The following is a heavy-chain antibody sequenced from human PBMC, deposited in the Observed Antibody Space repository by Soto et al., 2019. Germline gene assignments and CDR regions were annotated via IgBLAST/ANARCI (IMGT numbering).Heavy chain of an antibody. D-gene: IGHD1-26*01. CDR1: GGTFSSYA. CDR3: ARDEGGYSGYCMDV. CDR2: IIPIFGTA. J-gene: IGHJ6*02. V-gene: IGHV1-69*06. Sequence: SVKVSCKASGGTFSSYAISWVRQAPGQGLEWMGGIIPIFGTANYAQKFQGRVTITADKSTSTAYMELSSLRSEDTAVYYCARDEGGYSGYCMDVWDQGTTVTVSS.